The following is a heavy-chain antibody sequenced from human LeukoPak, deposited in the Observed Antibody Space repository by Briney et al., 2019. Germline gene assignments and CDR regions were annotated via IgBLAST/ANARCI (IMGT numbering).Heavy chain of an antibody. J-gene: IGHJ4*02. CDR1: GFTFSTYN. D-gene: IGHD2/OR15-2a*01. Sequence: GGSLRLSCAASGFTFSTYNMNWIRQAPGRGLEWVSYISGSSSSIYYADSVKGRFTISRDNARNSLYLQMNSLRAEDTAVYYCARGDRPILDFSFRRGQGTPATASS. V-gene: IGHV3-48*01. CDR2: ISGSSSSI. CDR3: ARGDRPILDFSFR.